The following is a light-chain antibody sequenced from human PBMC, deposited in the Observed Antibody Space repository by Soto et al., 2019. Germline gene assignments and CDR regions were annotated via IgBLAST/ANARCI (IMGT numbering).Light chain of an antibody. Sequence: DIQMTQSPSTLSASVGDRVTITCRASQSISSWLAWYQQKPGKAPKLLIYHAYSLESGVPSRFSGSESGTEFTLTINSLQPDDFATYYCQQYNSYPWTLGQGTKV. CDR1: QSISSW. V-gene: IGKV1-5*01. J-gene: IGKJ1*01. CDR2: HAY. CDR3: QQYNSYPWT.